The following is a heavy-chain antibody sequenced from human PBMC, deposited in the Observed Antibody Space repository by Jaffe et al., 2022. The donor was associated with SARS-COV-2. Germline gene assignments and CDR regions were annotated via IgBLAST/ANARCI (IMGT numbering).Heavy chain of an antibody. V-gene: IGHV3-66*02. D-gene: IGHD2-21*02. CDR3: ASGSGDCYECSSY. J-gene: IGHJ4*02. CDR2: INTRGNT. CDR1: GFTVTSNY. Sequence: EVQLVESGGGLVQPGGSLRLSCAASGFTVTSNYMSWVRQAPGKGLEWLSLINTRGNTYYADSVKGRFTISRDSSTNTLYIQMNSLRAEDTAVYYCASGSGDCYECSSYWGQGTLVTVSS.